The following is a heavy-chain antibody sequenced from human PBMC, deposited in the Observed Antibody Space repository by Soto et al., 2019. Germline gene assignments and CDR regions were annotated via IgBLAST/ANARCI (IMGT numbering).Heavy chain of an antibody. CDR1: GFTFSNAW. D-gene: IGHD3-3*01. Sequence: EVQLVESGGGLVKPGGSLRLSCAASGFTFSNAWMSWVRQAPGKGLEWVGRIKSKTGGGTTDYAAPVKGRFTISRDDAENTLYLQMNSRKTEDTAVYYCTTESPYYDFWSGYRYYFGYCGQGCLVTVSS. CDR3: TTESPYYDFWSGYRYYFGY. CDR2: IKSKTGGGTT. J-gene: IGHJ4*02. V-gene: IGHV3-15*01.